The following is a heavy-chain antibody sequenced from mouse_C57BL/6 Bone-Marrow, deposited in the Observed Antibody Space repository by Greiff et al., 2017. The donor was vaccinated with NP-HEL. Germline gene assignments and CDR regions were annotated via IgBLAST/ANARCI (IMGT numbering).Heavy chain of an antibody. J-gene: IGHJ3*01. CDR1: GFNIKDDY. CDR3: TTTAYHYYGSSYGFAY. V-gene: IGHV14-4*01. D-gene: IGHD1-1*01. CDR2: FDPENGDT. Sequence: VQLKQSGAELVRPGASVKLSCTASGFNIKDDYMHWVKQRPEQGLEWIGWFDPENGDTEYASKFQGKATITADTSSNTAYLQLSSLTSEDTAVYYCTTTAYHYYGSSYGFAYWGQGTLVTVSA.